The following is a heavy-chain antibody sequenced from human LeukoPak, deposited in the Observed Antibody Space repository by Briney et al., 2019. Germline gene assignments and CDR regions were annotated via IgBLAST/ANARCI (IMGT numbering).Heavy chain of an antibody. D-gene: IGHD5-12*01. J-gene: IGHJ3*01. V-gene: IGHV3-30*18. Sequence: PGRSLTLSCTPSGFSFRNYGMHWVRQSPDRGLEWVAAISYDGSEKYYLDSVKGRFTISRDNPENTLYLHMNSLRPEDTAVYYCAKDWQWQRLTGAFNVWGQGTMVIVS. CDR3: AKDWQWQRLTGAFNV. CDR1: GFSFRNYG. CDR2: ISYDGSEK.